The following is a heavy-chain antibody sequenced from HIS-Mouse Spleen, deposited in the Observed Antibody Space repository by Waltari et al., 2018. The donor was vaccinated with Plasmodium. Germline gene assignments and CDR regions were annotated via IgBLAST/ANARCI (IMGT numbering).Heavy chain of an antibody. D-gene: IGHD7-27*01. CDR2: IIPILGRA. J-gene: IGHJ4*02. Sequence: QVQLVQSGAAVTKPGSSVKVSCKASGGTFSRYAISWVRQAPGQGLEWMGRIIPILGRANDAQKFQGRVTITADKSTSTAYMELSSLRSEDTAVYYCARGGATGEAFTLDYWGQGTLVTVSS. CDR1: GGTFSRYA. V-gene: IGHV1-69*04. CDR3: ARGGATGEAFTLDY.